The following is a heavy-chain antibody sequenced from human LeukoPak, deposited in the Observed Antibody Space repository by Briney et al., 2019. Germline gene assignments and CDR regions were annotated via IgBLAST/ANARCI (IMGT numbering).Heavy chain of an antibody. D-gene: IGHD2-2*01. Sequence: GGSLRLSCAASGFTFSSHWMSWVRQAPGKGLEWVANINQAGSEKNYVDSVKGRFTISRDNAKNSLYLQMNSLRDEDTAVYYCARDYSSSGTFFGYYYGMDVWGQGTTVTVSS. CDR3: ARDYSSSGTFFGYYYGMDV. CDR2: INQAGSEK. J-gene: IGHJ6*02. CDR1: GFTFSSHW. V-gene: IGHV3-7*01.